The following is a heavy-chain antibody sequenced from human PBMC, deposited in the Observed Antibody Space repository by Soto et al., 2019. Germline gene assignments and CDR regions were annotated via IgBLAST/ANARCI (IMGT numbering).Heavy chain of an antibody. V-gene: IGHV3-33*01. D-gene: IGHD6-13*01. CDR2: IWYAGTNK. Sequence: PGGSLRLSCAASGFTFNNYGMHWVRQAPGKGLEWVAVIWYAGTNKYYADSVKGRFTISRDNSKNTLYLQMNSLRAEDTAVYYCARDQAAAPTLDYYFGMEVWGQGTTVTVS. CDR1: GFTFNNYG. CDR3: ARDQAAAPTLDYYFGMEV. J-gene: IGHJ6*02.